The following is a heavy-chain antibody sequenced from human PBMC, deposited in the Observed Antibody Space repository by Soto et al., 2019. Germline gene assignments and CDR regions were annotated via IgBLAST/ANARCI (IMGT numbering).Heavy chain of an antibody. Sequence: EAQLVESGGGLVQPGGSLRVSCAVSGFTFSDYWMSWVRQAPGKGLEWVAKIKQDGSEKDYVDSVKGRFAISRDNANNSLYLHMYSLRVEDTAIDYCARGGRDAYDWFDPWGQGTLVTVSS. D-gene: IGHD3-16*01. CDR1: GFTFSDYW. CDR2: IKQDGSEK. J-gene: IGHJ5*02. V-gene: IGHV3-7*01. CDR3: ARGGRDAYDWFDP.